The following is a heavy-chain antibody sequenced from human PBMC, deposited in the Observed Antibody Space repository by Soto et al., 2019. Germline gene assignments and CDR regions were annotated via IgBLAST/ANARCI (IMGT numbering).Heavy chain of an antibody. CDR3: ARAVRSAAGTFNWFDP. CDR2: IYYSGST. Sequence: PSETLSLTCTVSGGSISSGGYYWSWIRQHPGKGLEWIGYIYYSGSTYYNPSLKSRVTISVDTFKNQFSLKLSSVTAADTAVYYCARAVRSAAGTFNWFDPWGQGTLVTVSS. V-gene: IGHV4-31*03. CDR1: GGSISSGGYY. D-gene: IGHD6-13*01. J-gene: IGHJ5*02.